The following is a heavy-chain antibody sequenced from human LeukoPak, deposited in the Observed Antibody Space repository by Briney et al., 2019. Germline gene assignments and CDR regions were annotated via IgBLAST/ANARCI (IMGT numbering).Heavy chain of an antibody. Sequence: GGTLRLSCAASGFIFSNYAMTWVRQAPGKGLEWVSTISGSDGATYYADSVKGRFTIFRDDSKNTLYLQMNTLRADDTAVYYCAKFDRTATYFDSWGQGTLVTISS. V-gene: IGHV3-23*01. CDR2: ISGSDGAT. D-gene: IGHD2-21*02. J-gene: IGHJ4*02. CDR1: GFIFSNYA. CDR3: AKFDRTATYFDS.